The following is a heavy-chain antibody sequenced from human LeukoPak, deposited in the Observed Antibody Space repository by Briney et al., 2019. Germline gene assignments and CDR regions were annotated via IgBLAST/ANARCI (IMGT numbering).Heavy chain of an antibody. J-gene: IGHJ3*02. V-gene: IGHV3-21*01. D-gene: IGHD5-18*01. CDR3: ARDRGYSYVAFDI. Sequence: GGSLRLSSAASGFTFSSYSMNWVRQAPGKGLEWVSSISSSSSYIYYADSVKGRFTISRDNAKNSLYLQMNSLRAEDTAVYYCARDRGYSYVAFDIWGQGTMVTVSS. CDR1: GFTFSSYS. CDR2: ISSSSSYI.